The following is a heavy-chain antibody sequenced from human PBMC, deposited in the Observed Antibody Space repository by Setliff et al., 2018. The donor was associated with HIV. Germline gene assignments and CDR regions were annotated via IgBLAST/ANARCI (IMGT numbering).Heavy chain of an antibody. CDR3: ARGDKQLTFRRGSYYLEY. D-gene: IGHD2-15*01. CDR1: GFTFSSYT. V-gene: IGHV3-21*01. CDR2: ISSSSYYI. Sequence: GGSLRLSCVASGFTFSSYTINWVRQAPGKGPECVSSISSSSYYIYYADSVKGRFTISRDNSKNTLYLQMNNLRPEDSGVYYCARGDKQLTFRRGSYYLEYWGQGTLVTVSS. J-gene: IGHJ4*02.